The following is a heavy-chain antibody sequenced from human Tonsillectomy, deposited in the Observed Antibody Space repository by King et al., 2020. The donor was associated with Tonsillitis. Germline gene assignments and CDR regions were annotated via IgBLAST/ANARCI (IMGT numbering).Heavy chain of an antibody. CDR1: GYTLTNYG. Sequence: MQLVQSGGEVKMPGASVKVSCKASGYTLTNYGISWVRQAPGQGLEWMGWISSYNADRKFAQKFQGRVTMTTDTSSNTAHMELTSLRSDDTAVYYCARWAEYYYFHYMDVWGKGTTVTVSS. CDR3: ARWAEYYYFHYMDV. J-gene: IGHJ6*03. V-gene: IGHV1-18*01. CDR2: ISSYNADR. D-gene: IGHD2/OR15-2a*01.